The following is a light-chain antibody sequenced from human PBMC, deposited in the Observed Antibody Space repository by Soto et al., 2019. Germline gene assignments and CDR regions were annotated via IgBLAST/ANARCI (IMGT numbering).Light chain of an antibody. CDR1: QSVGSN. J-gene: IGKJ1*01. CDR3: QKYNNWPPDRT. V-gene: IGKV3-15*01. Sequence: EIVMTQSPATLSVSPGERATLSCRASQSVGSNLAWYQLKPGQAPRLLIYGASTRATGIPARFSGSGSGTDFASTISRLQSEDFAIYFCQKYNNWPPDRTFGQGTKVEIK. CDR2: GAS.